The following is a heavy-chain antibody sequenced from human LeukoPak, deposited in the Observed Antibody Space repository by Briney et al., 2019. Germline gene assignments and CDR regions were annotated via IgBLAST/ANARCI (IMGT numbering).Heavy chain of an antibody. Sequence: GGSLRLSCAASGFTFGSYAMSWVRQAPGKGLEWVSGITESGINTYSADSVKGRFIISRDNSKNTLYLQMNSLRAEDTAVYYCAKEVYDSSGYHQDYWGQGTLVTVSS. CDR2: ITESGINT. CDR3: AKEVYDSSGYHQDY. D-gene: IGHD3-22*01. J-gene: IGHJ4*02. CDR1: GFTFGSYA. V-gene: IGHV3-23*01.